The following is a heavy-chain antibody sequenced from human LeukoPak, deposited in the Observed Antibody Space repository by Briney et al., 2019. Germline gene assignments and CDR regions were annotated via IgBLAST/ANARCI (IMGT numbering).Heavy chain of an antibody. V-gene: IGHV4-38-2*02. CDR3: ASYKTYYDSSGNPFDY. J-gene: IGHJ4*02. D-gene: IGHD3-22*01. CDR1: GYSISSAYS. Sequence: PSETLSLTCTVFGYSISSAYSWGWIRQPPGKGLEWIGSIYHNGNTHYNSSLKSRVTTSVDTSENQFSLKLSSATAADTAVYYCASYKTYYDSSGNPFDYWGQGTLVTVSS. CDR2: IYHNGNT.